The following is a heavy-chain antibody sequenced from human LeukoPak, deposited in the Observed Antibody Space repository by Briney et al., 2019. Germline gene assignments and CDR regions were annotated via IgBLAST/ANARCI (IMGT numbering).Heavy chain of an antibody. CDR3: ARSEEARLGILLWGTNWFDP. CDR1: GFTFSDYY. J-gene: IGHJ5*02. Sequence: GGSLRLSCAASGFTFSDYYMSWIRQAPGKGLEWVSYISSSGSTIYYADSVKGRFTISRDNAKNSLYLQMNSLRAEDTAVYYCARSEEARLGILLWGTNWFDPWGQGTLVTVSS. V-gene: IGHV3-11*01. CDR2: ISSSGSTI. D-gene: IGHD7-27*01.